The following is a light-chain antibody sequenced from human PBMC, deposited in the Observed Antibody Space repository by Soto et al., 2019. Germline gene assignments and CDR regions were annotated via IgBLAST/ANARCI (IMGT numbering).Light chain of an antibody. J-gene: IGKJ5*01. Sequence: EIVLTQSPGTLSFSPGDTATLSCRASQSLISRYLAWYQQRPGRAPRLVIYGASSRATGIPDRFSGSGSGTDFTLTISSLEPEDFAVYYCQQHGSSLITFGQGTRLVIK. CDR3: QQHGSSLIT. V-gene: IGKV3-20*01. CDR2: GAS. CDR1: QSLISRY.